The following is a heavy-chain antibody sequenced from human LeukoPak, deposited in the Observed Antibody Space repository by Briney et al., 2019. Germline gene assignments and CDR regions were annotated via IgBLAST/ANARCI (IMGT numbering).Heavy chain of an antibody. CDR3: ARHHWRGYSYGYSDY. D-gene: IGHD5-18*01. CDR2: IYPGDSDT. V-gene: IGHV5-51*01. CDR1: GYSFTSYW. J-gene: IGHJ4*02. Sequence: GESLKISCKGSGYSFTSYWIGWVRQMPGKGLEWMGIIYPGDSDTRYSPSFQGQVTISADKSISTAYLQWSSLKASDTAMYYCARHHWRGYSYGYSDYWGQGTLVTVSS.